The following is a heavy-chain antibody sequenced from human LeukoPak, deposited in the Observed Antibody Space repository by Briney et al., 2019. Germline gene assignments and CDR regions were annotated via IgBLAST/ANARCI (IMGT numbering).Heavy chain of an antibody. CDR2: LSDWGGGT. J-gene: IGHJ4*02. CDR3: ARDRGYYVRIFDY. CDR1: GFSLSSYG. D-gene: IGHD3-10*02. V-gene: IGHV3-23*01. Sequence: GGSLRLSCAASGFSLSSYGMTWVRQAPGKGLEWVSTLSDWGGGTFYADSVKGRFTISRDNAKNSLYLQMNSLRAEDAAVYYCARDRGYYVRIFDYWGQGTLVTVSS.